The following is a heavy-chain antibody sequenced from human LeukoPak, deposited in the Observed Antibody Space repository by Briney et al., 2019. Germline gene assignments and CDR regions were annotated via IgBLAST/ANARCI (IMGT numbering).Heavy chain of an antibody. D-gene: IGHD3-10*01. V-gene: IGHV3-21*01. CDR2: ISSSSSYI. J-gene: IGHJ4*02. Sequence: PGGSLRLFCAASGFTFSSYSMNWVRQAPGKGLEWVSSISSSSSYIYYADSVKGRFTISRDNAKNSLYLQMNSLRAEDTAVYYCARDKSPRAYYGSGNGDYWGQGTLVTVSS. CDR1: GFTFSSYS. CDR3: ARDKSPRAYYGSGNGDY.